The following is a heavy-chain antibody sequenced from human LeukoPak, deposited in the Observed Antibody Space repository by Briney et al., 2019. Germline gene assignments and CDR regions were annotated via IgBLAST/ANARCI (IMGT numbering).Heavy chain of an antibody. CDR3: ATGLPYCSGGSCYSGVGDY. CDR2: IYYSGST. Sequence: SETLSLTCTVSGGSISSNYWSWIRQPPGKGLEWIGYIYYSGSTNYNPSLKSRVTILVDTSKNQFSLKLSSVTAADTAVYYCATGLPYCSGGSCYSGVGDYWGQGTLVTVSS. V-gene: IGHV4-59*01. J-gene: IGHJ4*02. D-gene: IGHD2-15*01. CDR1: GGSISSNY.